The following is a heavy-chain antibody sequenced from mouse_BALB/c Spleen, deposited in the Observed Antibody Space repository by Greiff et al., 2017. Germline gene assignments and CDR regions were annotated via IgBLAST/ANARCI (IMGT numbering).Heavy chain of an antibody. CDR3: ARHRDDGFYAMDY. Sequence: EVHLVESGGGLVKPGGSLKLSCAASGFAFSSYDMSWVRQTPEKRLEWVAYISSGGGSTYYPDTVKGRFTISRDNAKNTLYLQMSSLKSEDTAMYYCARHRDDGFYAMDYWGQGTSVTVSS. D-gene: IGHD2-3*01. CDR2: ISSGGGST. J-gene: IGHJ4*01. V-gene: IGHV5-12-1*01. CDR1: GFAFSSYD.